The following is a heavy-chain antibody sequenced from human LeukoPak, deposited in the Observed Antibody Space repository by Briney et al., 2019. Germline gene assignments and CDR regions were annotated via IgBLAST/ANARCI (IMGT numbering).Heavy chain of an antibody. J-gene: IGHJ6*02. CDR3: AKATYYDILTGSNYGMDV. V-gene: IGHV3-23*01. Sequence: GGSLRLSCAASGFTFSSYAMSWVRQAPGKGLEWVSAISGSGGSTYYADSVKGRFTISRDNSKNTLYLQMNSLRAEDTAVYYCAKATYYDILTGSNYGMDVWGQGTTVTVSS. CDR2: ISGSGGST. CDR1: GFTFSSYA. D-gene: IGHD3-9*01.